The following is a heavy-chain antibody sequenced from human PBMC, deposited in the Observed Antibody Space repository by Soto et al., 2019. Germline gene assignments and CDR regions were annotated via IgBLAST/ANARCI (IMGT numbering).Heavy chain of an antibody. Sequence: SVKVSCKASGGTFSSYAISWVRQAPGQGLEWMGGIIPIFGTANYAQKFRGRVTITADESTSTAYMELSSLRSEDTAVYYCARHLLEAYDILTGPDNYYYGMDVWGQGTTVTVSS. CDR1: GGTFSSYA. J-gene: IGHJ6*02. D-gene: IGHD3-9*01. V-gene: IGHV1-69*13. CDR2: IIPIFGTA. CDR3: ARHLLEAYDILTGPDNYYYGMDV.